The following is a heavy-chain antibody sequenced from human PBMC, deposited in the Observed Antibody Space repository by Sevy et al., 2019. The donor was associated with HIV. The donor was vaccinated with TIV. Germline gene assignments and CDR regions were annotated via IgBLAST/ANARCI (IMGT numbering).Heavy chain of an antibody. Sequence: GGSLRLSCAASGFTFDTFWMGWVRQAPGRGLEWVASIDPRGNERDYLDSLKGRFTISRDNAKNSLYLQMHSLKGGDTDLYYCVSVLLDVLVVPAATPSPWLDSWGQGTLVTVSS. CDR3: VSVLLDVLVVPAATPSPWLDS. J-gene: IGHJ5*01. D-gene: IGHD3-16*02. CDR2: IDPRGNER. CDR1: GFTFDTFW. V-gene: IGHV3-7*01.